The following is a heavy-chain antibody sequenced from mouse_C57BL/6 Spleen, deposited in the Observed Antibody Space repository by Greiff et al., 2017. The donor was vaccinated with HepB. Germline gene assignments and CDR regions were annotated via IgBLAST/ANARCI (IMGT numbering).Heavy chain of an antibody. Sequence: EVKLQQSGPVLVKPGASVKMSCKASGYTFTDYYMNWVKQSHGKSLEWIGVINPYNGGTSYNQKFKGKATLTVDKSSSTAYMELNSLTSEDSAVYYCASGDGYGGYFDYWGQGTTLTVSS. CDR2: INPYNGGT. CDR3: ASGDGYGGYFDY. J-gene: IGHJ2*01. V-gene: IGHV1-19*01. D-gene: IGHD2-2*01. CDR1: GYTFTDYY.